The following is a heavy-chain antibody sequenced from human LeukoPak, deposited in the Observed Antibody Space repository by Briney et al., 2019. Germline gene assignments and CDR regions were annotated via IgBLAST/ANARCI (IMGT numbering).Heavy chain of an antibody. CDR3: VRDAEDSSGYYPY. V-gene: IGHV3-53*04. CDR2: LYSGGST. J-gene: IGHJ4*02. CDR1: GFTVSSYY. Sequence: GGSLRLSCAASGFTVSSYYMTWVRQAPGKGLEWVSILYSGGSTYYADSVKGRFTISRHDSKNTLYLQMNNLRPEDTAVYYCVRDAEDSSGYYPYWGQGTLVTVSS. D-gene: IGHD3-22*01.